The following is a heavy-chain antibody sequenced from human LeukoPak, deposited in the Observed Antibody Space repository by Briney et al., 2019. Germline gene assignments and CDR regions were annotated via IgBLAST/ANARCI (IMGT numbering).Heavy chain of an antibody. D-gene: IGHD2-21*02. CDR1: GGTFSSYA. Sequence: ASVKVSCKASGGTFSSYAISWVRQAPGQGLEWMGRIIPILGIANYAQKFQGRVTITADKSTSTAYMELSSLRSEDTAVYYCAREMVTNDAFDIWGQGTMVTVSS. J-gene: IGHJ3*02. CDR3: AREMVTNDAFDI. V-gene: IGHV1-69*04. CDR2: IIPILGIA.